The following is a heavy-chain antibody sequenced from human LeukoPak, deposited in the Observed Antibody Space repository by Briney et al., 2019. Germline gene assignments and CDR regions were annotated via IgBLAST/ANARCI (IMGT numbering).Heavy chain of an antibody. CDR2: IKQDGSET. CDR3: ANGDGFDY. D-gene: IGHD5-24*01. Sequence: GGSLRLSCATSGFTFSTYSMSWVRQAPGKGLEWVANIKQDGSETYYADSVKGRFTIFRDNAKNSLYLQMDSLRVEDTAVYYCANGDGFDYWGQGTLVIVSS. CDR1: GFTFSTYS. J-gene: IGHJ4*02. V-gene: IGHV3-7*01.